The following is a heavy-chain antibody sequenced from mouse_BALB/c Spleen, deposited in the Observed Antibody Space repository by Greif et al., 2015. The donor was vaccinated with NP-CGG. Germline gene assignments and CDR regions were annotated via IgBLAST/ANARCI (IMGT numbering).Heavy chain of an antibody. V-gene: IGHV2-9*02. CDR3: ARPLYSS. J-gene: IGHJ3*01. CDR2: IWAGGST. Sequence: VQRVESGPGLVAPSQSLSITRTVSGFSLTSYGVHWVRQPPGKGLEWLGXIWAGGSTNYNSALMSRLSISKDNSKSXVFLKMNSLQTDDTAMYYCARPLYSSWGQGTLVTVSA. CDR1: GFSLTSYG. D-gene: IGHD2-12*01.